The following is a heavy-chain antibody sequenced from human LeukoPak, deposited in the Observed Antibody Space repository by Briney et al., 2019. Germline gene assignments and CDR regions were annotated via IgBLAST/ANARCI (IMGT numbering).Heavy chain of an antibody. J-gene: IGHJ3*02. CDR2: IWYDGGNK. CDR1: GFTFSSYG. V-gene: IGHV3-33*06. D-gene: IGHD1-26*01. Sequence: PGRSLRLSCAASGFTFSSYGMHWVRQAPGKGLEWVAVIWYDGGNKYYADSVKGRFTISRDNSKNTLYLQMNSLRAEDTAVYYCAKLIVGAATGSDAFDIWGQGTMVTVSS. CDR3: AKLIVGAATGSDAFDI.